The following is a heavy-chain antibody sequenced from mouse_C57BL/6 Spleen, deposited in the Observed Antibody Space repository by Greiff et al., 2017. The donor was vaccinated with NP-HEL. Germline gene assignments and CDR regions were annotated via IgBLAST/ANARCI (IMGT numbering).Heavy chain of an antibody. J-gene: IGHJ3*01. CDR3: TREEYYYGSSSWFAY. V-gene: IGHV1-15*01. D-gene: IGHD1-1*01. Sequence: VQLQQSGAELVRPGASVTLSCKASGYTFTDYEMHWVKQTPVHGLEWIGAIDPETGGTAYNQKFKGKAILTADKSSSTAYMELRSLTSEDSAVYYCTREEYYYGSSSWFAYWGQGTLVTVSA. CDR2: IDPETGGT. CDR1: GYTFTDYE.